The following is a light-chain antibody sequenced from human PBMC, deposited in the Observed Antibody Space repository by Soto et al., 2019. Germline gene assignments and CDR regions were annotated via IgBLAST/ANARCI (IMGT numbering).Light chain of an antibody. V-gene: IGLV2-23*01. CDR2: DGT. CDR1: TSDVGIHNL. CDR3: CSYAGGRSVV. J-gene: IGLJ2*01. Sequence: QSALTQPASVSGSPGQSISISCTAATSDVGIHNLVSWYQQHPGKAPKVIISDGTRRPSGVSNRFSASKSGNTASLTISGLQAEDEGDYDCCSYAGGRSVVFGGGTKLTVL.